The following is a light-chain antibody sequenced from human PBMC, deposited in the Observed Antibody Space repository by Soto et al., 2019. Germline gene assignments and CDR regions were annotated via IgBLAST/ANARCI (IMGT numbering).Light chain of an antibody. CDR2: EVN. V-gene: IGLV2-8*01. J-gene: IGLJ1*01. Sequence: QSALTQHPSGSGSPGQSVTISCTGTSSDVGGYNYVSWFQQHPGKAPKLIIHEVNQRPSGVPDRFSGPKSGNTASLTVSGLQAEDEDTFYCSSYEAYTNVGFGTGTKVTVL. CDR1: SSDVGGYNY. CDR3: SSYEAYTNVG.